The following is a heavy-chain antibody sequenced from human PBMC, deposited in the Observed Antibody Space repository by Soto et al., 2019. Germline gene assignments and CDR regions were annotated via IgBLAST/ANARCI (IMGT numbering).Heavy chain of an antibody. Sequence: ASVKVSCKASGGTFSSYTISWVRQAPGQGLEWMGRIIPILGIANYAQKFQGRVTITADKSTGTAYMELSSLRSEDTAVYYCARDVGEISHQVVVAATRRYYMDVWGKGTTVTVSS. CDR2: IIPILGIA. J-gene: IGHJ6*03. D-gene: IGHD2-15*01. CDR1: GGTFSSYT. V-gene: IGHV1-69*04. CDR3: ARDVGEISHQVVVAATRRYYMDV.